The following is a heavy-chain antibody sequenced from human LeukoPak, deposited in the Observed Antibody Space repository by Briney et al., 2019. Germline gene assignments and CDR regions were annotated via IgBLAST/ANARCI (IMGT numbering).Heavy chain of an antibody. CDR1: GFTVSSNY. CDR3: VKDIQLST. Sequence: GGSLRLSCAASGFTVSSNYMSWVRQAPRKGLEWVSLIGSSGGSTYYADSVKGRFTISRDNSNHTLSLQMNSLRVEDTAIYYCVKDIQLSTWGLGTMVTVSS. V-gene: IGHV3-23*01. J-gene: IGHJ3*01. CDR2: IGSSGGST. D-gene: IGHD5-24*01.